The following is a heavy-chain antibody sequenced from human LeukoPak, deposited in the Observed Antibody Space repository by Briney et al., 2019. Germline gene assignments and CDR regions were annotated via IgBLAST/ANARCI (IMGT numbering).Heavy chain of an antibody. Sequence: QSGGSLRLSCAASGFTLTGYSMNWVRQAPGKGLEWVSYAGATIHYADSVKGRFTISRDDSKNSVYLQMSSLRADDTAVYYCVRDYKYAFDHWGQGALVTVSS. J-gene: IGHJ3*01. CDR1: GFTLTGYS. CDR2: AGATI. CDR3: VRDYKYAFDH. V-gene: IGHV3-48*04. D-gene: IGHD3-10*01.